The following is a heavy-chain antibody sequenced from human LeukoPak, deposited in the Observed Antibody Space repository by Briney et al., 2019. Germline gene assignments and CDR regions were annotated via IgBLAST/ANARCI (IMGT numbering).Heavy chain of an antibody. J-gene: IGHJ4*02. V-gene: IGHV4-34*01. CDR1: GGSFRGYY. Sequence: PSETLSLTCAVYGGSFRGYYWSWIRQPPGKGLEWIGEINHSGSTNYNPSLQRRVTISVDTSKNQFSLKLSSVTAADTAVYYCARLGTVGTNYWGQGTLVTVSS. CDR2: INHSGST. CDR3: ARLGTVGTNY.